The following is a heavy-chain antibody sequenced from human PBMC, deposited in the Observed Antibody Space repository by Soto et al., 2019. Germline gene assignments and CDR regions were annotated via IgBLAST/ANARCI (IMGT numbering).Heavy chain of an antibody. J-gene: IGHJ5*02. D-gene: IGHD3-3*01. Sequence: QVQLHESGPGLVKPSATLSLTCTVSGDSISSTYWSWVRQPAGRGLEWIGRIYSSGSNNYNPSLPSLVTMSVDTSKNQFSLTLRSVTAADTAVYFCARGYESGYTFGHDLWGQGTLVTVSS. CDR3: ARGYESGYTFGHDL. CDR1: GDSISSTY. V-gene: IGHV4-4*07. CDR2: IYSSGSN.